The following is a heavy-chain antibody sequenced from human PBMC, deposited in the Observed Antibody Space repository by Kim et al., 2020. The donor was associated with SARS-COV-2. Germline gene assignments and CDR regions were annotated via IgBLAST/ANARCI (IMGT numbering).Heavy chain of an antibody. CDR3: ARERPADY. V-gene: IGHV3-7*01. J-gene: IGHJ4*02. CDR2: GRDK. Sequence: GRDKYYVNSVKCRFTISRDNAKNSLYLQMNSLGAEYTAVYYCARERPADYWGQGTLVTVSS.